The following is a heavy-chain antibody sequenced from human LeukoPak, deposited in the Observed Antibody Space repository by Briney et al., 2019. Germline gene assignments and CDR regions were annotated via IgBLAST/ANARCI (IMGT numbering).Heavy chain of an antibody. CDR2: INQDATEN. CDR3: ARAGVTVDATTWD. Sequence: PGGSLRLSCTASGFTFSGFWMSWVRQAPGKGLEWVADINQDATENYYVDSVKGRFTISRDNAKNSLFLQMYNLRGEDTAVYYCARAGVTVDATTWDWGQGTLVTVSS. D-gene: IGHD2-15*01. J-gene: IGHJ4*02. V-gene: IGHV3-7*01. CDR1: GFTFSGFW.